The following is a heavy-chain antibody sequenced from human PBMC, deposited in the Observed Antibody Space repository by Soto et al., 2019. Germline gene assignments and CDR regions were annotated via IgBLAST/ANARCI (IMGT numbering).Heavy chain of an antibody. CDR1: GGSISSGGYY. D-gene: IGHD6-6*01. J-gene: IGHJ4*02. Sequence: SETLSLTCTVSGGSISSGGYYWSWIRQHPGKGLEWIGYIYYSGSTYYNPSLKSRVTISVDTSKNQFSLKLSSVTAADTAVYYCASGGPQLVFYWGQGTRVTVSS. V-gene: IGHV4-31*03. CDR3: ASGGPQLVFY. CDR2: IYYSGST.